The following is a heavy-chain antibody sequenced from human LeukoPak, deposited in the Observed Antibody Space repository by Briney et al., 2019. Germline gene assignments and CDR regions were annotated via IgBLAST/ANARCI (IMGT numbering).Heavy chain of an antibody. V-gene: IGHV4-34*01. CDR1: GGSFSGYY. J-gene: IGHJ4*02. CDR2: INHSGST. CDR3: ARADDIVVVPAAYFDY. D-gene: IGHD2-2*01. Sequence: PSETLSLTCAVYGGSFSGYYWSWIRQPSGKGLEWIGEINHSGSTNYNPSLKSRVTISVDTSKNQFSLKLSSVTAADTAVYYCARADDIVVVPAAYFDYWGQGTPVTVSS.